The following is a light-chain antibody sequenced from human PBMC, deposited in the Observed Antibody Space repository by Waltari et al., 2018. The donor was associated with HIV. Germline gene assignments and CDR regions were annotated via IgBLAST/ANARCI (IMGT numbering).Light chain of an antibody. J-gene: IGLJ2*01. V-gene: IGLV1-40*01. CDR1: SSNIGAGYA. CDR3: QSYDRNLSGL. CDR2: GNS. Sequence: QSELPQPPSVSAAPGQRVTISCTGSSSNIGAGYAVHWYQPVPGRTPRVVIYGNSNRPSGVPDRFYGSKSGASASLVSTGVQSEDEADYYCQSYDRNLSGLIGGGTKVTGL.